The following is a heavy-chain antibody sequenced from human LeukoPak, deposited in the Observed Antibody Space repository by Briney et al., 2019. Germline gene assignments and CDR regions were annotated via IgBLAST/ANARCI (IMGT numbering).Heavy chain of an antibody. CDR2: IHYSGST. V-gene: IGHV4-39*01. D-gene: IGHD6-13*01. Sequence: PSETLSLTCTVSGGSISSSSYYWGWVRQPPGKGLEWIGSIHYSGSTYYNPSLKSRVTISVDTSKNQFSLKLSSVTAADTAVYYCARRPRAAAGSTRYFDYWGQGTLVTVSS. J-gene: IGHJ4*02. CDR3: ARRPRAAAGSTRYFDY. CDR1: GGSISSSSYY.